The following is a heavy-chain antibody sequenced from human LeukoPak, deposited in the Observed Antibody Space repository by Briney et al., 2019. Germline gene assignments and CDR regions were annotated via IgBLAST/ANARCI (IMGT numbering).Heavy chain of an antibody. J-gene: IGHJ4*02. V-gene: IGHV3-30*12. CDR3: AREKAGATLDY. CDR1: GFTFSRYG. Sequence: PGGSLRLSCAASGFTFSRYGIHWVRQAPGKGLEWVAVISYDGSNTYYADSVKGRITISRDNSKNTLYLEVNSLRAEDTAVYYCAREKAGATLDYWGQGTLVTVSS. CDR2: ISYDGSNT. D-gene: IGHD1-26*01.